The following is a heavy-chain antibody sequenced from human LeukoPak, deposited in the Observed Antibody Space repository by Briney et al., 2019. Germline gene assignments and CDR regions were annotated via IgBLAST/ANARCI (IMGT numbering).Heavy chain of an antibody. V-gene: IGHV3-30*07. CDR2: ISNDGKTK. D-gene: IGHD5-18*01. CDR3: AKDWMVQLWPSDGYFDY. J-gene: IGHJ4*02. Sequence: PGRSLRLSCTASGFSFIDFAMHWVRQAPGKGLEWVAVISNDGKTKYHAESVKGRFSISRDNSKNTLYLQMNSLRAEDTAVYYCAKDWMVQLWPSDGYFDYWGQGTLVTVSS. CDR1: GFSFIDFA.